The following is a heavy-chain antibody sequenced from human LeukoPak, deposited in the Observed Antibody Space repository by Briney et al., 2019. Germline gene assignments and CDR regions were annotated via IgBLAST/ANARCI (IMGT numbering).Heavy chain of an antibody. J-gene: IGHJ4*02. Sequence: GGSLRLSCAASRFTLSTYGMYWVRRAPGKGPEWVAVIWNDGSNKHYADSVKGRFTISRDNSKNTLDLQMNSLRAEDTAVYYCAKDLSSSWFEGLDNWGQGTLVTVSS. CDR2: IWNDGSNK. CDR3: AKDLSSSWFEGLDN. V-gene: IGHV3-33*06. D-gene: IGHD6-13*01. CDR1: RFTLSTYG.